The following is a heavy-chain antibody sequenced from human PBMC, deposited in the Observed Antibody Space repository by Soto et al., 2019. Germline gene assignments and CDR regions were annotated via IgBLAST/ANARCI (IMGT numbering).Heavy chain of an antibody. CDR2: INPKSGGT. J-gene: IGHJ6*02. V-gene: IGHV1-2*04. D-gene: IGHD2-8*01. CDR3: ARGDSTDCSNGVCSFFYNHDMDV. CDR1: GYSFTDYH. Sequence: ASVKVSCKASGYSFTDYHIHWVRQAPGQGLEWLGRINPKSGGTSTAQKFQGWVTMSTDTSISTASMELTRLTSDDTAIYYCARGDSTDCSNGVCSFFYNHDMDVWGQGTTVTVSS.